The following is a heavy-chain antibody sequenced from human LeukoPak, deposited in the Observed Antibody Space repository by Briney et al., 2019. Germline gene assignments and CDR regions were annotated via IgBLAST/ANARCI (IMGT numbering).Heavy chain of an antibody. V-gene: IGHV1-2*02. CDR2: INPNSGST. D-gene: IGHD6-13*01. Sequence: SVQDTFQACGCTYTEYHMHELRPARGQGLAGVGCINPNSGSTNYAQKFQGRVTMTRDTSISTAYMELSRLRSDDTAVYYCARDLGSSSWLDYYYYIDVWGKGTTVTVSS. CDR1: GCTYTEYH. J-gene: IGHJ6*03. CDR3: ARDLGSSSWLDYYYYIDV.